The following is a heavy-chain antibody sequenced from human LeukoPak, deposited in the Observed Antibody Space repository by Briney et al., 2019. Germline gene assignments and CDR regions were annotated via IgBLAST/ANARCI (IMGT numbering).Heavy chain of an antibody. V-gene: IGHV1-18*01. D-gene: IGHD4-17*01. CDR3: ARGYTATGNWYFDL. CDR2: ISDYNGNT. J-gene: IGHJ2*01. Sequence: ASVKVSCKASGCTFTSYGISWVRQAPGQGLEWMGWISDYNGNTNYAQSLQGRVTMTTDTSTRKAYMELRSLRSDDTALYYCARGYTATGNWYFDLWGRGTLVSVSS. CDR1: GCTFTSYG.